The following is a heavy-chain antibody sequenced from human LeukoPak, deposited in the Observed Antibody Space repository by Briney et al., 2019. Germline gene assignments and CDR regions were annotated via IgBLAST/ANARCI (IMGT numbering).Heavy chain of an antibody. J-gene: IGHJ4*02. V-gene: IGHV3-64*02. CDR1: GFIFNSYA. CDR3: AREGIDYGAPGLSDY. Sequence: GGSLRLSCAASGFIFNSYAMHWVRQAPGRGPEYVSAITSSGNNIFYADSVKGRSTISRDNSKNTLYLQMGSLRAEDMAVYYCAREGIDYGAPGLSDYWGQGTLVTVSS. D-gene: IGHD4-17*01. CDR2: ITSSGNNI.